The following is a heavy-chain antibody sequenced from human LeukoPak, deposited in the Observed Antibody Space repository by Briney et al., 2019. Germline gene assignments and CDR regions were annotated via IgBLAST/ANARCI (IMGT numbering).Heavy chain of an antibody. D-gene: IGHD3-3*01. Sequence: SETLSLTCTVSGGSVSSGSYYWSWIRQPPGKGLEWIGYIYYSGSTNYNPSLKSRVTISVDTSKNQFSLKLGSVTAADTAVYYCARGGDFWSGYYYPPFEYFQHWGRGTLVTVSS. V-gene: IGHV4-61*01. J-gene: IGHJ1*01. CDR3: ARGGDFWSGYYYPPFEYFQH. CDR2: IYYSGST. CDR1: GGSVSSGSYY.